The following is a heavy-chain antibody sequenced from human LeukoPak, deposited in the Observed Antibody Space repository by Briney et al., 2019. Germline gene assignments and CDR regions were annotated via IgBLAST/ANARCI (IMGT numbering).Heavy chain of an antibody. CDR2: ISYDGSNK. J-gene: IGHJ4*02. Sequence: GGSLRLSCAGSGFTFSNYAMHWVRQAPGKGLEWVALISYDGSNKYYADSVKGRSTISRDNSKNTLDLQMNSLRVEDTAVYYCAKERRGWYAENWGQGTLVTVSS. V-gene: IGHV3-30-3*01. D-gene: IGHD6-19*01. CDR3: AKERRGWYAEN. CDR1: GFTFSNYA.